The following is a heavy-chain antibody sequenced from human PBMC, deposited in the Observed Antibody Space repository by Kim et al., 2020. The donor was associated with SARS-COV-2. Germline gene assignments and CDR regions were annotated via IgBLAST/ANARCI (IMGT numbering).Heavy chain of an antibody. CDR1: GDSISHSNL. CDR2: IYHSGST. J-gene: IGHJ6*02. V-gene: IGHV4-4*02. Sequence: SETLSLTCGVSGDSISHSNLWSWVRQPPGKGLEWIGEIYHSGSTNYNPSLKSRVAISVDKSTNQFSLRLSSVTAADTAVYYCARVGPYDSYGMDVWGQGTTVTVSS. CDR3: ARVGPYDSYGMDV.